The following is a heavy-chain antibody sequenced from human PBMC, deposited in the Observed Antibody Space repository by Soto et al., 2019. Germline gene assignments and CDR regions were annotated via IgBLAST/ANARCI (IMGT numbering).Heavy chain of an antibody. V-gene: IGHV3-74*01. J-gene: IGHJ6*02. CDR2: IDSDGSTT. D-gene: IGHD4-4*01. Sequence: EVQLVESGGGLVQPGGSLRLSCAASGFTFSVYWMHWVRQAPGKGLVWVSRIDSDGSTTSYADSVKGRFTISRDNAKSTLYLEMNSLRAEDTGVYYCARPAYSNYGAGVDVWGQGTTVTVSS. CDR1: GFTFSVYW. CDR3: ARPAYSNYGAGVDV.